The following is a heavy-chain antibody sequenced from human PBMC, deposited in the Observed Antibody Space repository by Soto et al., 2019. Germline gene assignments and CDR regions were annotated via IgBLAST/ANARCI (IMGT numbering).Heavy chain of an antibody. V-gene: IGHV3-64D*08. CDR3: ARGFYGLDV. Sequence: GGSLRLSCSASGFTLSGRSMHWVRQASGKGLEYVSGVSPDGNNEYYTDSVKGRFTISRDNSKNTLHLHMRSLRPEDTAVFYCARGFYGLDVWGQGTTVTVSS. J-gene: IGHJ6*02. CDR2: VSPDGNNE. CDR1: GFTLSGRS.